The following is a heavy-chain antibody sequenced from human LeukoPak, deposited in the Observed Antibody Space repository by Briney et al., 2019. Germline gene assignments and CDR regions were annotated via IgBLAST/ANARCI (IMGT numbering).Heavy chain of an antibody. CDR2: ISSGGLTM. D-gene: IGHD5-12*01. CDR1: GFTVSSNY. V-gene: IGHV3-48*03. Sequence: GGSLRLSCAASGFTVSSNYMNWVRQAPGKELEWVSYISSGGLTMYYADSVRGRFTISRDDAKNSLYLQMSSLRAEDTAVYYCARDLVDIVAAFDSWGQGTLVTVSS. J-gene: IGHJ4*02. CDR3: ARDLVDIVAAFDS.